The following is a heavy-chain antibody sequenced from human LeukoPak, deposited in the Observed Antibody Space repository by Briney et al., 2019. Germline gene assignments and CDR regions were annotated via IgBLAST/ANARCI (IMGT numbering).Heavy chain of an antibody. D-gene: IGHD3-9*01. CDR2: IYTSGST. Sequence: SETLSLTCTVSGGSISSYYWSWIRQPAGKGLAWIGRIYTSGSTNYNPSLKSRVTMSVDTSKNQFSLKLSSVTAADTAVYYCARSPVNYYDILTGYPFNWYFDLWGRGTLVTVSS. CDR3: ARSPVNYYDILTGYPFNWYFDL. J-gene: IGHJ2*01. CDR1: GGSISSYY. V-gene: IGHV4-4*07.